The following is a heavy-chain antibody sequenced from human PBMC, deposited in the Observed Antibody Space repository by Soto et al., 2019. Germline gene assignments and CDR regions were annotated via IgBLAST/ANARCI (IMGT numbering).Heavy chain of an antibody. J-gene: IGHJ6*02. CDR1: GVTFGGYG. CDR2: ISSAGSNT. Sequence: GGSLILSCAAAGVTFGGYGMHWACQAPSQGREWVAFISSAGSNTYYAVSVKGLFTISRDNSMNTLYLHIYSLRAEDTAVYYCAKDISEDYDSSGYYYQGMDVWGQGTTVTVSS. V-gene: IGHV3-30*18. D-gene: IGHD3-22*01. CDR3: AKDISEDYDSSGYYYQGMDV.